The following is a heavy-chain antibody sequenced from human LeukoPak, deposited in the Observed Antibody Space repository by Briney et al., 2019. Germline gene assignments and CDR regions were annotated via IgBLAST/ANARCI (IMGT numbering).Heavy chain of an antibody. J-gene: IGHJ4*02. D-gene: IGHD2-2*02. CDR1: GFTFSSYS. Sequence: PGGSLRLSRAASGFTFSSYSMNWVRQAPGKGLEWVSSISTSSSYINYADSVKGRFTISRDNAKNSLYLQMNSLRAEDTAVYFCARGIYTSSPRNPKNFFDYWGQGTLVTVSS. CDR3: ARGIYTSSPRNPKNFFDY. V-gene: IGHV3-21*01. CDR2: ISTSSSYI.